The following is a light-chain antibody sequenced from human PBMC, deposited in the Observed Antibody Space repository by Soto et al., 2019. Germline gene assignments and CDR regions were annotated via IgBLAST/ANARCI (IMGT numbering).Light chain of an antibody. V-gene: IGKV4-1*01. J-gene: IGKJ5*01. CDR2: WAS. CDR3: QQYYSIPIT. CDR1: QSVLYSSDNKNY. Sequence: DIVMTQSPDSLAVSLGERATINCKSSQSVLYSSDNKNYLTWYQQKPGQPPKLLIYWASTRESGVPDRFNGSGSGTDFTLTISSLQAEDVAVYYCQQYYSIPITFGQGTRLEIK.